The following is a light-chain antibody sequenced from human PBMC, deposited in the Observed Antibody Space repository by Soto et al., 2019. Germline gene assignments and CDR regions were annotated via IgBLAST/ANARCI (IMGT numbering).Light chain of an antibody. V-gene: IGKV1-5*03. Sequence: DIQMTQSPSTLSASVGDRVTITCRASQSISSWLAWYQQKPGTAPNLLIYKASTLQSGVPSRFSGSGSETAFTLTISSLQPDDSATYYCQQYNDNWTFGQGTKVEIK. CDR2: KAS. CDR3: QQYNDNWT. CDR1: QSISSW. J-gene: IGKJ1*01.